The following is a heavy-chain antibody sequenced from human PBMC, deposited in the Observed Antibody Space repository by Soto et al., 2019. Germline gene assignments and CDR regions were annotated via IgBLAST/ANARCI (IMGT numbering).Heavy chain of an antibody. CDR2: ITGSGGNT. J-gene: IGHJ4*02. D-gene: IGHD2-21*01. Sequence: GGSLSLSCAASGFTFGGYGMNWVRQAPGKGLEWVSVITGSGGNTYYADYVKGRFTISRDNFKNTLYLQMNSLRAEDTAVYYCAKGDRGAYDYWGQGTLVTVSS. V-gene: IGHV3-23*01. CDR3: AKGDRGAYDY. CDR1: GFTFGGYG.